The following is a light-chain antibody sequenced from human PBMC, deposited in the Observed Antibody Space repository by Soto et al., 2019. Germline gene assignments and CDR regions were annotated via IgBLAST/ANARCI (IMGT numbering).Light chain of an antibody. J-gene: IGLJ3*02. Sequence: QAVVTQPPSASQTPGQRVTISCSGSRSNVGRNSVSWYQHVPGTAAKLLIYSHDQRPSGVPDRISASRSGTAASLAISGLRSEDEAFYYCAAWDDSLNAWVFGGGTKLTVL. CDR3: AAWDDSLNAWV. V-gene: IGLV1-44*01. CDR1: RSNVGRNS. CDR2: SHD.